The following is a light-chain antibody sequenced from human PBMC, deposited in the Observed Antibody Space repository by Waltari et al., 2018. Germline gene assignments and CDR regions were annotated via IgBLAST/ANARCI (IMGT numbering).Light chain of an antibody. Sequence: ETVMTQSPATLSLSPGERATLSCRASQSVSSNLAWYQQKPGQAPRLLIYGASIWATGIPARFSGSGSGTEFTLTISSLQSEDFAVYYCQQYNNWPPYTFGQGTKLEI. V-gene: IGKV3-15*01. J-gene: IGKJ2*01. CDR3: QQYNNWPPYT. CDR2: GAS. CDR1: QSVSSN.